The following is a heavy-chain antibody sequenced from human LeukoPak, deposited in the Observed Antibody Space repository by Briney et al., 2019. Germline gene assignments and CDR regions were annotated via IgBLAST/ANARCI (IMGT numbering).Heavy chain of an antibody. CDR2: ISGSGGTT. J-gene: IGHJ5*02. CDR1: GFTFGTYA. D-gene: IGHD6-13*01. V-gene: IGHV3-23*01. Sequence: GGSLRLSCAASGFTFGTYAMSWVRRAPEKGLEWVSAISGSGGTTKYADSVNGRFTISRDNSKNTLYLQMNSLSADGTAVYYCAKAYSTSWYHLAGSWGQGTLVTVSS. CDR3: AKAYSTSWYHLAGS.